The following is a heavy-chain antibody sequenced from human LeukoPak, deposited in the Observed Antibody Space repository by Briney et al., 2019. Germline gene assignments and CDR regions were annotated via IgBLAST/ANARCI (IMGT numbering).Heavy chain of an antibody. V-gene: IGHV3-23*01. D-gene: IGHD5-18*01. J-gene: IGHJ4*02. Sequence: GGSLRLSCAASGFTFGSYAMSWVRQAPGKGLEWVSAISGSGGSTYYADSVKGRFTISRDNSYNTLYLHMNSLRAEDTAVYYCARETRGYSYGFDYWGQGTLVTVSS. CDR1: GFTFGSYA. CDR2: ISGSGGST. CDR3: ARETRGYSYGFDY.